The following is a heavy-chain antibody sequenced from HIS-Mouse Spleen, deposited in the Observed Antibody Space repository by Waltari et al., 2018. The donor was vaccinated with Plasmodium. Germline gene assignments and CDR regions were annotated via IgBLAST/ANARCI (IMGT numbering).Heavy chain of an antibody. V-gene: IGHV4-59*01. CDR2: IYYSGST. CDR1: GGSISSYY. CDR3: AREPYDILTGYYDAFDI. Sequence: QVQLQESGPGLVKPSETLSLTCTVSGGSISSYYWSWIRQPPGKGLEWIGYIYYSGSTNYNPTRKSRVTISVDTSKNQFSLKLSSVTAADTAVYYCAREPYDILTGYYDAFDIWGQGTMVTVSS. D-gene: IGHD3-9*01. J-gene: IGHJ3*02.